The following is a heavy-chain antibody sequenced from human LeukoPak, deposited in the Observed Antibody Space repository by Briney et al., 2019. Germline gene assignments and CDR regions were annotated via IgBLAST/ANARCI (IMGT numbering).Heavy chain of an antibody. CDR2: ISGSGGST. V-gene: IGHV3-23*01. Sequence: GGSLRLSCAASGFTFSSYAMSWVRQAPGKGLEWVSAISGSGGSTYYADSVKGRFTISRDNSKNTLYLQMNSLRAEDTAVYYCAKGGEGLPYYYYYGMDVWGQGTTVTVSS. D-gene: IGHD2-21*01. CDR1: GFTFSSYA. CDR3: AKGGEGLPYYYYYGMDV. J-gene: IGHJ6*02.